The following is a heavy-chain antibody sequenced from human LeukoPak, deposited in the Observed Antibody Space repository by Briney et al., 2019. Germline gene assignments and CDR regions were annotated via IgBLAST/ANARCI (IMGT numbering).Heavy chain of an antibody. D-gene: IGHD4-17*01. CDR1: GFTFSSYW. Sequence: GGSLRLSCAASGFTFSSYWMSWVRQAPGKGLEWVSSISGGSTYYADSRKGRFTISRDNSKNTLHLQMNSLRAEDTAVYYCKKAYHDYGDYVRSYYYMDVWGKGTTVTVSS. J-gene: IGHJ6*03. CDR2: ISGGST. CDR3: KKAYHDYGDYVRSYYYMDV. V-gene: IGHV3-38-3*01.